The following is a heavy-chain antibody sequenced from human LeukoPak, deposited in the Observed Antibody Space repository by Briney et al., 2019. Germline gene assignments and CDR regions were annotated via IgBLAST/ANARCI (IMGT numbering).Heavy chain of an antibody. CDR1: GFTFSSYA. CDR3: ARGGGYCSGGSCYDGSPTKYFAY. V-gene: IGHV3-30-3*01. Sequence: GRSLRLSCAASGFTFSSYAMHWVRQAPGKGLEWVAVISYDGSNIYYADSVKGRFTISRDNSKNTLYLQMNSLSAEETAVYYCARGGGYCSGGSCYDGSPTKYFAYWGQGTLVTVSS. CDR2: ISYDGSNI. J-gene: IGHJ4*02. D-gene: IGHD2-15*01.